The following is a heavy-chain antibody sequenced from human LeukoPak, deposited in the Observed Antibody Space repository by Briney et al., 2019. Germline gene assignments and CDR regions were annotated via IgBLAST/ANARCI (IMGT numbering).Heavy chain of an antibody. CDR2: ISAYNGNT. V-gene: IGHV1-18*01. CDR3: ARHSAPRGDFDY. Sequence: ASVKVSCKASGYTFTSYGISWVRQAPGQGLEWMGWISAYNGNTNYAQKLQGRVTITTDTSTSTAYMELRRLRTDDPAVYYYARHSAPRGDFDYWGQGTLVTVSS. J-gene: IGHJ4*02. CDR1: GYTFTSYG. D-gene: IGHD3-10*01.